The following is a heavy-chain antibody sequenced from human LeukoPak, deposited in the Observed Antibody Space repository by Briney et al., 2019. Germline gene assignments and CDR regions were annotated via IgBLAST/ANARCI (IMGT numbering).Heavy chain of an antibody. CDR2: ISGSGGST. Sequence: GGSLRLSCAASGFTFSSYAMSWVRQAPGKGLEWVSAISGSGGSTYYADSVKGRFTISRDNSKNTLYLQMNSLRAEDTAVYYCAKDPKPEDCSSTSCYAYWGQGTLVTVSS. CDR1: GFTFSSYA. V-gene: IGHV3-23*01. CDR3: AKDPKPEDCSSTSCYAY. D-gene: IGHD2-2*01. J-gene: IGHJ4*02.